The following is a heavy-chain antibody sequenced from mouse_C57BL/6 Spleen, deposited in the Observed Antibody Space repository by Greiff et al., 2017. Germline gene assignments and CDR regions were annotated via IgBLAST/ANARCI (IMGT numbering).Heavy chain of an antibody. V-gene: IGHV5-16*01. J-gene: IGHJ4*01. D-gene: IGHD1-2*01. CDR1: GFTFSDYY. Sequence: EVKLMESEGGLVQPGSSMKLSCTASGFTFSDYYMAWVRQVPEKGLEWVANINYDGSSTYYLDSLKSRFIISRDNAKNILYLQMSSLKSEDTATYYCAREGTAGAMDYWGQGTSVTVSS. CDR3: AREGTAGAMDY. CDR2: INYDGSST.